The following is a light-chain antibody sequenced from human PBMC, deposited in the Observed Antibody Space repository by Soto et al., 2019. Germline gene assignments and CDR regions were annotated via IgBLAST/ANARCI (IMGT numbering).Light chain of an antibody. J-gene: IGKJ1*01. CDR2: GAS. Sequence: EIVLTQSPGTLSLSPGERATLSCRASQSVSSSYLAWYQQRPGQAPRLLIYGASNRATGIPDRFSGSGSGTDFSLTISRLETEDFAVYSCQQYGSSPGTFGQGTKVDIK. CDR3: QQYGSSPGT. CDR1: QSVSSSY. V-gene: IGKV3-20*01.